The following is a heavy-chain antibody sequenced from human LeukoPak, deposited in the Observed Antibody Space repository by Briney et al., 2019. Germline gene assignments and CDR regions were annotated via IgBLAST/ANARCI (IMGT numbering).Heavy chain of an antibody. CDR2: ISSSSSYI. V-gene: IGHV3-21*04. CDR1: GFTFSSYS. D-gene: IGHD3-22*01. Sequence: PGGSLRLSCAASGFTFSSYSMNWVRQAPGKGLEWVSSISSSSSYIYYADSVKGRFTISRDNSKNTLYLQMNSLRAEDTAVYYCAKDPHPTYDSSGYYPYWGQGTLVTVSS. J-gene: IGHJ4*02. CDR3: AKDPHPTYDSSGYYPY.